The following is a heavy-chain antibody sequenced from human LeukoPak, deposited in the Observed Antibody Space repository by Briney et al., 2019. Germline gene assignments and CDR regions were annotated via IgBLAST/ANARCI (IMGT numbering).Heavy chain of an antibody. CDR1: GFTFSDYW. CDR2: IKQDGSEK. J-gene: IGHJ4*02. D-gene: IGHD1-26*01. CDR3: AKDMGLSAVFDY. Sequence: GGSLRLSCAASGFTFSDYWLTWVRQAPGKGLEWVANIKQDGSEKYYADSVKGRFTISRDNAKNSLYLQMNSLRAEDTALYYCAKDMGLSAVFDYWGQGTLVTVSS. V-gene: IGHV3-7*03.